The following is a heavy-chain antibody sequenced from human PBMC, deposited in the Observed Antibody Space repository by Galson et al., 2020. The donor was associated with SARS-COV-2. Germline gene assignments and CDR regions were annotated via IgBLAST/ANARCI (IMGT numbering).Heavy chain of an antibody. CDR3: AKANKGYNWSYLDH. CDR2: ISGSGATS. Sequence: GGSLRLSCAASGFSFGGYAMTWVRQPPGKGLEWVSTISGSGATSYYADSVRGQFTISRDNSENTLYLQMNSLRVEDTAVYYCAKANKGYNWSYLDHWGQGVLVTVSS. CDR1: GFSFGGYA. J-gene: IGHJ4*02. D-gene: IGHD1-20*01. V-gene: IGHV3-23*01.